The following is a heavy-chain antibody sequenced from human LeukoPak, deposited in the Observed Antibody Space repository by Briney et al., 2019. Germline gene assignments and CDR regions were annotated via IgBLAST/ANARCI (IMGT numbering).Heavy chain of an antibody. J-gene: IGHJ4*02. CDR2: IYYSGST. Sequence: PSETLSLTCTVSGGSISSYYWSWIRQPPGKELEWIGYIYYSGSTNYNPSLKSRVTLSVDTSKNQFSLKLSSVTAADTAVYYCARDPGFLDYWGQGTLVTVSS. V-gene: IGHV4-59*01. CDR3: ARDPGFLDY. D-gene: IGHD2-21*01. CDR1: GGSISSYY.